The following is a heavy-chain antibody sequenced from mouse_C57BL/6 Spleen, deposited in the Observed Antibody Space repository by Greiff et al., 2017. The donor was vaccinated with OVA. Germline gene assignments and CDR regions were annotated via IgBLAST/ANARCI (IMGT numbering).Heavy chain of an antibody. CDR1: GFTFNTYA. CDR3: VRNYGSSYGYWYFDV. J-gene: IGHJ1*03. Sequence: EVQLQESGGGLVQPKGSLKLSCAASGFTFNTYAMHWVRQAPGKGLEWVARIRSKSSNYATYYADSVKDRFTISRDDSQSMLYLQMNNLKTEDTAMYYCVRNYGSSYGYWYFDVWGTGTTVTVSS. CDR2: IRSKSSNYAT. D-gene: IGHD1-1*01. V-gene: IGHV10-3*01.